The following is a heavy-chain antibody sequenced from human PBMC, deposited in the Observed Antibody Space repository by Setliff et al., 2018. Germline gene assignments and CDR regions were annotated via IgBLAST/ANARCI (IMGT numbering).Heavy chain of an antibody. V-gene: IGHV4-34*01. CDR1: GGSFSGFY. J-gene: IGHJ3*02. CDR3: AREWGSNGSAFDI. Sequence: PSETLSLTCAVYGGSFSGFYWSWIRQPPGEGLEWIGEINHSGSTNYNPSLKSRVTISVDTSKNQFSLKLSSVTAADTAVYYCAREWGSNGSAFDIWGQGTMVTVSS. CDR2: INHSGST. D-gene: IGHD3-10*01.